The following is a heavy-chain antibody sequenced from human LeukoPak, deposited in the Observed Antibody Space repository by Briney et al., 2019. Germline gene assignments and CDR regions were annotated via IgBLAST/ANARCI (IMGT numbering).Heavy chain of an antibody. V-gene: IGHV4-59*08. CDR3: ARAIVVVPAATLGGAFDI. D-gene: IGHD2-2*01. CDR2: IYYSGST. CDR1: GGSISSYY. J-gene: IGHJ3*02. Sequence: SETLSLTCTVSGGSISSYYWSWIRQPPGKGLEWIGYIYYSGSTYYNPSLKSRVTISVDTSKNQFSLKLSSVTAADTAVYYCARAIVVVPAATLGGAFDIWGQGTMVTVSS.